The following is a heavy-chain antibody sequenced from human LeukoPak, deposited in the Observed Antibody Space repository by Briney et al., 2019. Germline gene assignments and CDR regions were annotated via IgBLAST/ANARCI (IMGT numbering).Heavy chain of an antibody. CDR1: GDSVSSNSAA. D-gene: IGHD6-13*01. CDR3: ARGSSSWAALVDYYGMDV. J-gene: IGHJ6*02. Sequence: SQTLSLTCAISGDSVSSNSAAWNWIRLSPSRGLEWLGRTYYRSKWYNDYAVSVKSRITINPDTSKNQFSLQLNSVTPEDTAVYYCARGSSSWAALVDYYGMDVWGQGTTVTVSS. CDR2: TYYRSKWYN. V-gene: IGHV6-1*01.